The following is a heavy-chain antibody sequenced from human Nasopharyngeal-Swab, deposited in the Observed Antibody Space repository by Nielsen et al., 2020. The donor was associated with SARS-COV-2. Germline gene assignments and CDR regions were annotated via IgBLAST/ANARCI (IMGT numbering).Heavy chain of an antibody. D-gene: IGHD3-22*01. Sequence: GESLKISCEASGFTFSDYGMSWVRQAPGKGLQWVSAISGSGRTTFYADSVKGRFTISRDNAKNSLYLQMNSLRAEDTAVYYCARDPLVYDSSGYGHFDYWGQGTLVTVPS. CDR3: ARDPLVYDSSGYGHFDY. CDR1: GFTFSDYG. CDR2: ISGSGRTT. V-gene: IGHV3-23*01. J-gene: IGHJ4*02.